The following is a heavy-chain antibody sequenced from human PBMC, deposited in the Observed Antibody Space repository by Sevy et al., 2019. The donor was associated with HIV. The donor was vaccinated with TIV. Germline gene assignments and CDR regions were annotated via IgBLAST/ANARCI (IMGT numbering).Heavy chain of an antibody. J-gene: IGHJ3*01. D-gene: IGHD3-3*01. Sequence: GSLRLSCAASGFTFSNYAMSWVRQAPGKGLEWVSGISGSGGRTHYADSVKGRFTISRDNSKNTLYLQMNSLRAEDTAVYYCTKVDFGGEGGFDLWGQGTMVTVSS. CDR1: GFTFSNYA. CDR2: ISGSGGRT. CDR3: TKVDFGGEGGFDL. V-gene: IGHV3-23*01.